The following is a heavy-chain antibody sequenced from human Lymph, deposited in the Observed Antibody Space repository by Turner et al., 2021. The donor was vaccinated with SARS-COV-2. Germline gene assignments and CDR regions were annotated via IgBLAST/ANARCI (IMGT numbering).Heavy chain of an antibody. J-gene: IGHJ4*02. Sequence: QVQLVESGGGVVQPGRSLRLSCAASGFTFSSSAMHWVRQAPGKGLEWVAVISYDGSYKYYADSVKGRVTISRDNSKNTLYLQMNSLRAEDTAVYYRARDQAEQQPNYAFDSWGQGTLVTVSS. V-gene: IGHV3-30-3*01. CDR3: ARDQAEQQPNYAFDS. CDR2: ISYDGSYK. D-gene: IGHD6-13*01. CDR1: GFTFSSSA.